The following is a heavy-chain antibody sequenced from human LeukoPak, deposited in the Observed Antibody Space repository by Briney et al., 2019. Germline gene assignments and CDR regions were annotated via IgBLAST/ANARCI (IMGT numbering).Heavy chain of an antibody. Sequence: PGGSLRLSCAASGSGFTFNNYWVHWVRQAPGKGLVWVSRINADGSTTSYADSVKGRFTISRDNSKNTLYLQMNSLRAEDTAVYYCAKDQWLVRSYDAFDIWGQGTMVTVSS. CDR3: AKDQWLVRSYDAFDI. CDR2: INADGSTT. J-gene: IGHJ3*02. CDR1: GSGFTFNNYW. D-gene: IGHD6-19*01. V-gene: IGHV3-74*01.